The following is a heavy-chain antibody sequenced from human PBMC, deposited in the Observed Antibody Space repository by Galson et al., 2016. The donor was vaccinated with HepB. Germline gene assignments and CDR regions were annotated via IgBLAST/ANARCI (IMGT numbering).Heavy chain of an antibody. CDR3: AKFASGTYYLDSFDY. CDR2: ISGSGGST. V-gene: IGHV3-23*01. CDR1: GFTFRSYA. Sequence: SLRLSCAASGFTFRSYAMTWDRQAPGKGLEWVSTISGSGGSTYHADSVKGRFTISRDNSKNTVYLQMNSLRAEDTAVYYCAKFASGTYYLDSFDYWGQGTLVTVSS. D-gene: IGHD3-10*01. J-gene: IGHJ4*02.